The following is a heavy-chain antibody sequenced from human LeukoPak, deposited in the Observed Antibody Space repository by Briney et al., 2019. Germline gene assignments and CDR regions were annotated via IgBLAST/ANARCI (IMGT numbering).Heavy chain of an antibody. J-gene: IGHJ4*02. D-gene: IGHD3-22*01. CDR3: ARQSAYYYDSSGYSLYYFDY. CDR1: GYTFTSYG. V-gene: IGHV1-18*01. CDR2: ISAYNGNT. Sequence: ASVKVSCKASGYTFTSYGISWVRQAPGQGLEWMGWISAYNGNTNYAQKLQGRVTMTTDTSTSTAYMELRSLRSDDTAVYYCARQSAYYYDSSGYSLYYFDYWGQGTLVTVSS.